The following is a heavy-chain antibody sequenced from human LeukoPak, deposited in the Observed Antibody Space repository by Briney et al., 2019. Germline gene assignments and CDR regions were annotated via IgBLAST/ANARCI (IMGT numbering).Heavy chain of an antibody. D-gene: IGHD3-10*01. Sequence: ASVKVSCKASGYTFTSYGISWVRQAPGQGLEWMGWISAYNGNTNYAQKLQGRVTMTTDTSTNTAYMELRSLRSDDTAGYYCARDGGDYGSGSPFGYWGQGTLVTVSS. CDR3: ARDGGDYGSGSPFGY. V-gene: IGHV1-18*01. CDR2: ISAYNGNT. CDR1: GYTFTSYG. J-gene: IGHJ4*02.